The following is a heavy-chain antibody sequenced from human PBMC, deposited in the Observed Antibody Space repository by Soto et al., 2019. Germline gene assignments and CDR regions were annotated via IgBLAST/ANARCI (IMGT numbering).Heavy chain of an antibody. V-gene: IGHV1-18*01. CDR1: GYTFTSYA. CDR3: ARSGRPAGY. J-gene: IGHJ4*02. CDR2: ISAYNGNT. D-gene: IGHD3-10*01. Sequence: QVQLVQSGAEVKKPGASVKVSCKASGYTFTSYAISWVRQAPGQGLEWMGWISAYNGNTNYAQKLQGRVTMTTDTSTTPAYMELRSPRSDGTAMYSCARSGRPAGYWGQGTLVTVSS.